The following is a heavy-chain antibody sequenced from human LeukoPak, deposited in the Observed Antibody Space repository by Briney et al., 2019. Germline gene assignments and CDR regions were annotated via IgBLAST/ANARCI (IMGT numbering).Heavy chain of an antibody. CDR3: AREISPRDAFDI. CDR1: GYIFSGYY. V-gene: IGHV1-2*02. D-gene: IGHD3-3*02. Sequence: ASVKVSCKASGYIFSGYYMHWVRQVPGQGLEWMGWINPNSGGTNYAQKFQGRVTMTRDTSITTVYMELSRLTSDDTAVYYCAREISPRDAFDIWGQGTMVTVSS. CDR2: INPNSGGT. J-gene: IGHJ3*02.